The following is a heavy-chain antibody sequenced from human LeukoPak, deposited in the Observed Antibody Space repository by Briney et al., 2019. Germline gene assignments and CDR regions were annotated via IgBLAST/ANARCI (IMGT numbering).Heavy chain of an antibody. CDR3: TRDMHRSGWDNDAFNT. CDR1: GDSVSSNSAA. CDR2: TYYRSKWLN. V-gene: IGHV6-1*01. Sequence: PSQTLSLTCAISGDSVSSNSAAWHWIRQSPSRGLEWLGRTYYRSKWLNHYPESVKSRIIISPDTSRNQVYLQLRSVTPEDSAVYYCTRDMHRSGWDNDAFNTWGPGTMVTVSS. D-gene: IGHD6-19*01. J-gene: IGHJ3*02.